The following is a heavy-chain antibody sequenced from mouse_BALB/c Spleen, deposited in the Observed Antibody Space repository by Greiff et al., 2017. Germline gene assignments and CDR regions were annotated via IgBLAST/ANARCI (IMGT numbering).Heavy chain of an antibody. Sequence: VQLQQSGPELVKPGASVKMSCKASGYTFTSYYIHWVKQRPGQGLEWIGWIYPGDGSTKYNEKFKGKTTLTADKSSSTAYMLLSSLTSEDSAIYFCARGLYDGYLFDYWGQGTTLTVYS. V-gene: IGHV1S56*01. CDR2: IYPGDGST. J-gene: IGHJ2*01. CDR3: ARGLYDGYLFDY. CDR1: GYTFTSYY. D-gene: IGHD2-3*01.